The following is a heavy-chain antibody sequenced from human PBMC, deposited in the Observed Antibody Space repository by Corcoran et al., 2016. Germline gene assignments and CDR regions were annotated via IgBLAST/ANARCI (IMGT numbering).Heavy chain of an antibody. Sequence: EVQLVQSGAEVKKPGESLKISCKGSGYSFTNYWIGWVRQMPGKGLEWMGIIHPADSDTRYSPSFQGQVTISADKSISTAYVQWSSLKASDTAMYDCAKVGFCSTSTCYASFDFWGQGTMVTVSS. V-gene: IGHV5-51*01. CDR2: IHPADSDT. CDR1: GYSFTNYW. J-gene: IGHJ3*01. CDR3: AKVGFCSTSTCYASFDF. D-gene: IGHD2-2*01.